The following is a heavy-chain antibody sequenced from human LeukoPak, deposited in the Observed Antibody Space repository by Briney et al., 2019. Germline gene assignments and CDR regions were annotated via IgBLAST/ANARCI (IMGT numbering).Heavy chain of an antibody. Sequence: GGSLRLSCAASGFTISNYWMSWVRQAPGKGLEWVANIKQAESERFYVDSVKDRFIISRDNAENSVYLQMKSLRDEDTAVYYCARGRFNYGWGMGVWGQGTTVIVSS. CDR3: ARGRFNYGWGMGV. J-gene: IGHJ6*02. V-gene: IGHV3-7*01. D-gene: IGHD5-18*01. CDR2: IKQAESER. CDR1: GFTISNYW.